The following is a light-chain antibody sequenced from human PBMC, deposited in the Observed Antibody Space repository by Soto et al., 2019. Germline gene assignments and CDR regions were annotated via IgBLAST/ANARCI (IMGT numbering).Light chain of an antibody. CDR1: QSVSSN. CDR3: QQYNNWPFAT. V-gene: IGKV3-15*01. Sequence: EIVMTQSPATLSVSPGERATLSCRASQSVSSNLAWYQQKPGQAPRLLISGASTRATGIPARFSGSGSGTEFTLTISSPQSEDFAVYYCQQYNNWPFATFGQGTKVEIK. CDR2: GAS. J-gene: IGKJ1*01.